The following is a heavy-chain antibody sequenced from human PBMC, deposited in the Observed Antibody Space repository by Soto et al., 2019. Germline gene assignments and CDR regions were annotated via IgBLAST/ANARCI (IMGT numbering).Heavy chain of an antibody. CDR2: VSTRGSIV. J-gene: IGHJ6*03. CDR3: AREGGFWSGSYPPSQYYYMDV. Sequence: GGSLRLSCVGSGCTFIDYYINWVRQDPGKGLEWISYVSTRGSIVNYADSVERRFTIFRDNAENSLYLQMNSLRPEDTAIYYCAREGGFWSGSYPPSQYYYMDVWGKGTTVTVSS. V-gene: IGHV3-11*01. D-gene: IGHD3-3*01. CDR1: GCTFIDYY.